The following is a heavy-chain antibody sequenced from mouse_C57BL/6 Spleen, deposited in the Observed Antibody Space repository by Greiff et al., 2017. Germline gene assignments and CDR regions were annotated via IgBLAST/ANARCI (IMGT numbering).Heavy chain of an antibody. J-gene: IGHJ2*01. Sequence: QVQLQQPGAELVKPGASVKLSCKASGYTFTSYWMHWVKQRPGQGLEWIGMIHPNSGSTNYNEKFKSKATLTVDKSSSTAYMQLSSLTSEDYAVYYCARGTTVVATEDLDYWGQGTTLTFSS. CDR3: ARGTTVVATEDLDY. CDR2: IHPNSGST. CDR1: GYTFTSYW. D-gene: IGHD1-1*01. V-gene: IGHV1-64*01.